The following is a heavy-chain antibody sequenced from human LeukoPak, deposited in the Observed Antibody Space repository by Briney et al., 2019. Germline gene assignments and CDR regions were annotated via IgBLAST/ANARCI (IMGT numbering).Heavy chain of an antibody. Sequence: GGSLRLSRAASGFTFSNYWMTWVRQAPGKGLEWVAHINQDGSEEHYMASVKARFTISRDNAKNSLSLQMNSLRAEDTAVYYCVRDGGVSGYDLLDYWGQGTLVTVSS. CDR2: INQDGSEE. J-gene: IGHJ4*02. CDR1: GFTFSNYW. V-gene: IGHV3-7*01. CDR3: VRDGGVSGYDLLDY. D-gene: IGHD5-12*01.